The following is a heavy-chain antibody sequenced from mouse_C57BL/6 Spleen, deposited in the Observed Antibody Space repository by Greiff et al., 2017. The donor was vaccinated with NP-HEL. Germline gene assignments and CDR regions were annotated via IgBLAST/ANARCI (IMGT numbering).Heavy chain of an antibody. D-gene: IGHD1-1*01. CDR2: ISSGSSTI. V-gene: IGHV5-17*01. J-gene: IGHJ4*01. Sequence: VQLKESGGGLVKPGGSLKLSCAASGFTFSDYGMHWVRQAPEKGLEWVAYISSGSSTIYYADTVKGRFTISRDNAKNTLFLQMTSLRSEDTAMYYCAKITTVVAPRGYWGQGTSVTVSS. CDR3: AKITTVVAPRGY. CDR1: GFTFSDYG.